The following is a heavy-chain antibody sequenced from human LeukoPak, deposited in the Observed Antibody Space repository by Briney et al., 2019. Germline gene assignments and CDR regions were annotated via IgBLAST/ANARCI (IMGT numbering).Heavy chain of an antibody. CDR3: ARDIPGEGSLDAFDI. Sequence: APVKVSCKASGYTFTTYDISWVRQAPGQGLEWMGWISAYNKNTNYAQKFQGRVAMTTDTSTSTAYMELRNLRSDDTAMYYCARDIPGEGSLDAFDIWGQGTMVTVSS. CDR1: GYTFTTYD. J-gene: IGHJ3*02. D-gene: IGHD3-16*01. V-gene: IGHV1-18*01. CDR2: ISAYNKNT.